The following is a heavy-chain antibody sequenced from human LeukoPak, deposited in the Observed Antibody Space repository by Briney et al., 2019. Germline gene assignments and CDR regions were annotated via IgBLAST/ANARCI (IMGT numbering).Heavy chain of an antibody. D-gene: IGHD3-3*01. V-gene: IGHV4-59*01. CDR2: MHYSGST. CDR3: AREAAGRFYMDV. CDR1: GASIRSSY. J-gene: IGHJ6*03. Sequence: PSETLSLTCTVSGASIRSSYWSWIRQPPGKGLEWIGHMHYSGSTNYNPSLKSRVAISVDTSKNQFSLKLSSVTAADTAIYYCAREAAGRFYMDVWGSGTTVTVSS.